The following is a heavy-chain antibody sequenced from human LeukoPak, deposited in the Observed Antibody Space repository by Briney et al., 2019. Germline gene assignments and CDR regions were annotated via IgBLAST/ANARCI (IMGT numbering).Heavy chain of an antibody. Sequence: GGSLRLSCAASGFTFSSYAMHWVRQAPGKGLVWVAVISYDGSNKYYADSVKGRFTISRDNSKNTLYLQMNSLRAEDTAVYYCARDGSSWDYYYYGMDVWGQGTTVTVSS. J-gene: IGHJ6*02. V-gene: IGHV3-30-3*01. CDR2: ISYDGSNK. D-gene: IGHD6-13*01. CDR1: GFTFSSYA. CDR3: ARDGSSWDYYYYGMDV.